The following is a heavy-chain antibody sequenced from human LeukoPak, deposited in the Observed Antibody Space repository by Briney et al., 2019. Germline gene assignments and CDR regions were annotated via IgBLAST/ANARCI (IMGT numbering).Heavy chain of an antibody. V-gene: IGHV3-11*01. Sequence: NPGGSLRLSCAASGFSFSDYYVIWIRQTPGRGLEYVSYISTHGSSIHYADSVKGRFTISRDNANNSLFLQMNSLRAEDTAVYYCARTGQYCSGGTCYSGQFDFWGQGTLVTVSS. CDR1: GFSFSDYY. CDR3: ARTGQYCSGGTCYSGQFDF. D-gene: IGHD2-15*01. J-gene: IGHJ4*02. CDR2: ISTHGSSI.